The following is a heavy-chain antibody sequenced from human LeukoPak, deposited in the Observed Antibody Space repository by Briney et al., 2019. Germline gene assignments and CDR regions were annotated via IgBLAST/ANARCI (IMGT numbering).Heavy chain of an antibody. CDR1: GGSISSSSYY. J-gene: IGHJ4*02. CDR3: ARVRAYSSGWYGPGDY. CDR2: IYYSGST. Sequence: PSETLSLTCTVSGGSISSSSYYWGWIRQPPGKGLEWIGSIYYSGSTYYNPSLKSRVTISVDTSKNQFSLKLSSVTAADTAVYYCARVRAYSSGWYGPGDYWGQGTLVTVSS. V-gene: IGHV4-39*07. D-gene: IGHD6-19*01.